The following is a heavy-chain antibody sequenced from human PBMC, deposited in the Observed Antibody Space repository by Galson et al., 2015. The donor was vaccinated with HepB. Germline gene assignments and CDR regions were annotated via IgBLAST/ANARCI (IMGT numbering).Heavy chain of an antibody. Sequence: SVKVSCKASGYTFTSYYMHWVRQAPGQGLEWMGIINPSGGSTSYAQKFQDRVTMTRDTSTSTVYMELSSLRSEDTAVYYCATYSGSYGMAFDIWGQGTMVTVSS. CDR3: ATYSGSYGMAFDI. D-gene: IGHD1-26*01. CDR1: GYTFTSYY. CDR2: INPSGGST. V-gene: IGHV1-46*03. J-gene: IGHJ3*02.